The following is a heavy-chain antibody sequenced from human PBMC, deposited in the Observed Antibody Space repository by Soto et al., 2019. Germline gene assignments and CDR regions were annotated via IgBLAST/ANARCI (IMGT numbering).Heavy chain of an antibody. J-gene: IGHJ4*02. CDR1: GFIFSMYW. Sequence: LRLSCETSGFIFSMYWMHWVRQVPGKGPQWVARITDDGSTTYYAASVEGRFTISRDNAKNALYLQMTSLRADDTAVYYCTRGPRPTSIGTGAFWGQGTLVTVSS. CDR2: ITDDGSTT. D-gene: IGHD3-10*01. V-gene: IGHV3-74*01. CDR3: TRGPRPTSIGTGAF.